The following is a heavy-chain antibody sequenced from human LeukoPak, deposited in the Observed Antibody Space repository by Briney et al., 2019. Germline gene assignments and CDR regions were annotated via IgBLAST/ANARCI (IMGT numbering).Heavy chain of an antibody. CDR2: LKSKTDGGTT. J-gene: IGHJ4*02. CDR3: STDILTAWGGY. V-gene: IGHV3-15*01. Sequence: PGGSLRLSCAASGFTFSNAWMSWVRQAPGKGLEWVGRLKSKTDGGTTDYAAPVKGRFTISRDDSKNTLYLQMNSLKTEDTAVYYCSTDILTAWGGYWGQGTLFTVSS. CDR1: GFTFSNAW. D-gene: IGHD3-9*01.